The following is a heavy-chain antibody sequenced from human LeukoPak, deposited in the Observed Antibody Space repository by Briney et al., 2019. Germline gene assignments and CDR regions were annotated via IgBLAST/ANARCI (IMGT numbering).Heavy chain of an antibody. Sequence: PGGSLRLSCAASGFTFSSYSMNWVRQAPGKGLEWVSSISSSSSYIYYADSVKGRFTISRDNAKNSLYLQMNSPRAEDTAVYYCARDLSRRVVVITTRGDAFDIWGQGTMVTVSS. CDR2: ISSSSSYI. CDR1: GFTFSSYS. J-gene: IGHJ3*02. CDR3: ARDLSRRVVVITTRGDAFDI. V-gene: IGHV3-21*01. D-gene: IGHD3-22*01.